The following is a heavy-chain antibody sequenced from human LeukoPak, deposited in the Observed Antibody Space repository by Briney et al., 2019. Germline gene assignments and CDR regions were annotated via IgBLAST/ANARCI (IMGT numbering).Heavy chain of an antibody. V-gene: IGHV4-38-2*01. J-gene: IGHJ4*02. CDR1: GYSISSGYY. Sequence: PSETLSLTCAVSGYSISSGYYWGWIRQPPGKGLEWIGSIYHSGSTYYNPARKSRVTMSVDTSKKQFSLKLSSVTAADTAVYYCARHVAYGGDWRLWGQGTLVTVSS. D-gene: IGHD2-21*01. CDR3: ARHVAYGGDWRL. CDR2: IYHSGST.